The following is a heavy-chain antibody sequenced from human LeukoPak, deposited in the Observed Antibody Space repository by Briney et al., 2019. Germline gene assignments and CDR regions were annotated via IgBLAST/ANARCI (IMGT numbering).Heavy chain of an antibody. V-gene: IGHV3-23*01. J-gene: IGHJ4*02. CDR2: AGGTSDNT. CDR1: GLSFSGYA. D-gene: IGHD6-13*01. CDR3: AKGQSSSWSCSFDS. Sequence: ALRLPRAPSGLSFSGYAMRWVRQAPRREVQGVAAAGGTSDNTYYADSVKSRFTFSRDKSKNPLYLQMNSLRAADTAVYYCAKGQSSSWSCSFDSWGQGILVTVSS.